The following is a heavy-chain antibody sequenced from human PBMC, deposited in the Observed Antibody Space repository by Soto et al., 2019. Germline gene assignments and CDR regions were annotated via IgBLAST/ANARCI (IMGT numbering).Heavy chain of an antibody. CDR1: GGSISSGDYY. CDR2: IYHSGST. J-gene: IGHJ4*02. CDR3: AREDVYYFDY. V-gene: IGHV4-30-4*01. Sequence: SETLSLTCTVSGGSISSGDYYWSWIRQPPGKGLEWIGYIYHSGSTYYNPSLKSRVTISVDTSKNQFSLKLSSVTAADTAVYYCAREDVYYFDYWGQGTLVTVSS.